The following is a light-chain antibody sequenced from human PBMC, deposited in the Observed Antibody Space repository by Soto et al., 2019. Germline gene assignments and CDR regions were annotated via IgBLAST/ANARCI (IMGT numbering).Light chain of an antibody. V-gene: IGKV1-13*02. J-gene: IGKJ1*01. Sequence: AIQLTQSPSSLSASVGDRVIITCRSSQGISSALAWYQQKPGKAPKLLIYDDSRLESGVPSRFSGSGSGTDFTLPISSRQPEDFATYYCRQVNTYPWTFGQGTKVEIK. CDR2: DDS. CDR3: RQVNTYPWT. CDR1: QGISSA.